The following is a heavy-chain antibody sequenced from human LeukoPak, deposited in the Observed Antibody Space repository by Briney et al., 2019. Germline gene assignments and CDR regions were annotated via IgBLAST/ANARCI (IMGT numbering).Heavy chain of an antibody. CDR3: ATSSGWYRYDS. D-gene: IGHD6-19*01. CDR1: GDSISSGSYY. Sequence: SQTLSLTCTVSGDSISSGSYYWSWIRQPAGKGLEWIGRIYTSGRTNYNPSLKSRVTISVDTSKNQFSLKLSSVTDADTAVYYCATSSGWYRYDSWGQGTLVTVSS. J-gene: IGHJ4*02. CDR2: IYTSGRT. V-gene: IGHV4-61*02.